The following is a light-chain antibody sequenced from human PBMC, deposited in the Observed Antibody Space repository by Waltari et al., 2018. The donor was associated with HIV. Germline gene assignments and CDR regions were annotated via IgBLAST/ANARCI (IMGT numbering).Light chain of an antibody. Sequence: EIVLTQSPGTLSLSPGERATLSCRASESVDNKYLSWFRQKPGQPPRLLIDGESSKATGIPDRFSGSGSGTDFTLTVSRLEPEDFAVYFWKQYGRSPTFGGGTKVEIK. CDR2: GES. V-gene: IGKV3-20*01. CDR1: ESVDNKY. J-gene: IGKJ4*01. CDR3: KQYGRSPT.